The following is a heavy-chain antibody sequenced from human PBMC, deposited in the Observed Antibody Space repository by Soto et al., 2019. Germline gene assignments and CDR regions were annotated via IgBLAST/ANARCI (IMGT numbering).Heavy chain of an antibody. CDR1: GYSFTGNS. CDR3: ARDSRVYYDILTGYSRPYYYYGMDV. J-gene: IGHJ6*02. D-gene: IGHD3-9*01. CDR2: INPSGGST. V-gene: IGHV1-46*01. Sequence: ASVKGSCKASGYSFTGNSLHWVRQAPGQGLEWMGIINPSGGSTSYAQKFKGRVTMTRDTSTSTVYMELSSLRSEDTAVYYCARDSRVYYDILTGYSRPYYYYGMDVWGQGTTVTVSS.